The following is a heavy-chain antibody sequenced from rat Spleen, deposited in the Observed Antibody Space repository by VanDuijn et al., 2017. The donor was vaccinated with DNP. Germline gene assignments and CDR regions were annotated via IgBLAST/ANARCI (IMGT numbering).Heavy chain of an antibody. Sequence: EVQLVESGGGLVQPGRSLKLSCAASGFTFSDYYMAWVRQTPTKGLEWVASISYDGGNTYYQDSVKGRFTISRDNATSTLYLQMNSLRTEDMATYYCVRWNSGHFDYWGQGVMVTVSS. J-gene: IGHJ2*01. D-gene: IGHD4-3*01. CDR3: VRWNSGHFDY. V-gene: IGHV5-22*01. CDR1: GFTFSDYY. CDR2: ISYDGGNT.